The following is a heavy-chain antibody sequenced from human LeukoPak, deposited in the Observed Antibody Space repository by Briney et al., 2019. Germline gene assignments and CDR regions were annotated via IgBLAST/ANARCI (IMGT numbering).Heavy chain of an antibody. CDR3: ARGPNSNWSGLDF. J-gene: IGHJ4*02. Sequence: QSGGSLRLSCTASGFSFSGHWMHWARQLPGKGLVWVSRISPTGSTTSYADSVKGRFPVSRDNAKNTLYLQVNNLRAEDTAVYYCARGPNSNWSGLDFWGQGTLLTVSS. CDR1: GFSFSGHW. V-gene: IGHV3-74*01. CDR2: ISPTGSTT. D-gene: IGHD6-6*01.